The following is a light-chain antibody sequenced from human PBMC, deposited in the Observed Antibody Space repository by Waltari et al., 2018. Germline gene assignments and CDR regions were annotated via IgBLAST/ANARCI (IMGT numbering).Light chain of an antibody. CDR2: AAS. CDR1: QGISSY. V-gene: IGKV1-8*01. CDR3: QQYYSYQWT. J-gene: IGKJ1*01. Sequence: IRITQSPSSLSASTGDRVTITCRASQGISSYLAWYQQKPGKAPKLLIYAASTLQSGVPSRFSGSGSWTDFTLTISCLQSEDFATYYCQQYYSYQWTFGQGTKVEIK.